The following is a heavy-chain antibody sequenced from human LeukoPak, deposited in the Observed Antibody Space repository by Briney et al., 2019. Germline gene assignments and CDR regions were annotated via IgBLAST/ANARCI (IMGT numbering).Heavy chain of an antibody. D-gene: IGHD5-18*01. J-gene: IGHJ5*02. CDR1: GFTFDDYA. CDR2: ISWDGGST. V-gene: IGHV3-43D*03. Sequence: GGSLRLSCAASGFTFDDYAMHWVRQAPGKGLEWVSLISWDGGSTYYADSVKGRFTISRDNSKNSLYLQMNSLRAEDTALYYCAKDGARGYSYGNNWFDPWGQGTLVTVSS. CDR3: AKDGARGYSYGNNWFDP.